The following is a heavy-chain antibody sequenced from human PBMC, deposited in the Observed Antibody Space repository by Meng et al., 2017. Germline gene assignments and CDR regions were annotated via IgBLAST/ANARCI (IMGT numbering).Heavy chain of an antibody. J-gene: IGHJ4*02. CDR3: ARVDLEHGYNPHY. Sequence: LSLTCAASGFTFSSYSMNWVRQAPGKGLEWVSSISSSSSYIYYADSVKGRFTISRDNAKNSLYLQMNSLRAEDTAVYYCARVDLEHGYNPHYWGQGTLVTVSS. CDR2: ISSSSSYI. V-gene: IGHV3-21*01. CDR1: GFTFSSYS. D-gene: IGHD5-24*01.